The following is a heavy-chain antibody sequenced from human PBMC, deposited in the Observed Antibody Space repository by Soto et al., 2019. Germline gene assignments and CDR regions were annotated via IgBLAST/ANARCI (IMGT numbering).Heavy chain of an antibody. Sequence: PGGSLRLSCAASGFTFSSYAMSWVRQAPGKGLEWVSAISGSGGSTYSADSVKGRFTISRDNSKNTLYLQMNSLRVEDTAVYYCEKSSSLVVPAAQLDPWGQGTLVTVSS. D-gene: IGHD2-2*01. CDR2: ISGSGGST. J-gene: IGHJ5*02. CDR1: GFTFSSYA. CDR3: EKSSSLVVPAAQLDP. V-gene: IGHV3-23*01.